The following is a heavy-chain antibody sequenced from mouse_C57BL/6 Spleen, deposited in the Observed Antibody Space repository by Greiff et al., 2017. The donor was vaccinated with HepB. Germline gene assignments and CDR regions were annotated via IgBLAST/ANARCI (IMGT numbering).Heavy chain of an antibody. D-gene: IGHD2-1*01. J-gene: IGHJ4*01. V-gene: IGHV1-81*01. CDR3: ARSSYGNYGAMDY. CDR2: IYPRSGNT. CDR1: GYTFTSYG. Sequence: QVQLKESGAELARPGASVKLSCKASGYTFTSYGISWVKQRTGQGLEWIGEIYPRSGNTYYNEKFKGKATLTADKSSSTAYMELRSLTSEDSAVYFCARSSYGNYGAMDYWGQGTSVTVSS.